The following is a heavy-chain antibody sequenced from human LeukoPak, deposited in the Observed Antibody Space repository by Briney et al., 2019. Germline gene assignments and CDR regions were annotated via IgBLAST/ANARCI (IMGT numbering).Heavy chain of an antibody. CDR3: ARVGGIMDV. J-gene: IGHJ6*02. V-gene: IGHV4-59*01. CDR1: GGSISTYY. CDR2: IYYSGST. Sequence: SETLSLTCTVSGGSISTYYWSWIRQPPGKGLEWIGYIYYSGSTNYNPSLKRRVTMSVDTSKNQFSLKLSSVTAADTAVYYCARVGGIMDVWGQGTTVTVSS.